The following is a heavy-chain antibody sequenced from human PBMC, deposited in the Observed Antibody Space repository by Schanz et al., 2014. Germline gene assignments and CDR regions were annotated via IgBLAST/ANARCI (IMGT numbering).Heavy chain of an antibody. Sequence: VQLVESGGGLVKPGGSLRLSCAVSGFTVSSNHMSWVRQAPGKGLEWVALISNDGSIKYYADSVEGRFTISRDNSRNTLYLQMNSLRTEDTAVYYCARDLEGYDGGGGGFDPWGQGTLVTVSS. V-gene: IGHV3-30-3*01. D-gene: IGHD2-21*01. CDR1: GFTVSSNH. CDR2: ISNDGSIK. CDR3: ARDLEGYDGGGGGFDP. J-gene: IGHJ5*02.